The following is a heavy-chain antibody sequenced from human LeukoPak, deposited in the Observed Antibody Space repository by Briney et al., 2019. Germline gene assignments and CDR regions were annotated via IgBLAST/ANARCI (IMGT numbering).Heavy chain of an antibody. Sequence: SETLSLTCTASSGSFSRRTSYWGWLRQPPGKGLEWIGSISYSGSTSYNPSLKSRVTISVDTSKSQFSLKLSSVTAADTAVYYCARDGAIAVAGTAWGQGTLVTVSS. CDR2: ISYSGST. D-gene: IGHD6-19*01. CDR1: SGSFSRRTSY. V-gene: IGHV4-39*07. CDR3: ARDGAIAVAGTA. J-gene: IGHJ5*02.